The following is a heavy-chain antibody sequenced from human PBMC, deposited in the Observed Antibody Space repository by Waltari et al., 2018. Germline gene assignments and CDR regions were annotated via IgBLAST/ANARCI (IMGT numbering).Heavy chain of an antibody. D-gene: IGHD6-13*01. CDR3: ARVGIAAAAELDY. CDR2: IYHSGST. Sequence: QVQLQESGPGLVKPSGTLSLTCAVSGGSIGSSNWWSWVRQPPGKGLEWIGEIYHSGSTNYNPPLKSRVTISGDKSKNQFSLKLSSVTAADTAVYYCARVGIAAAAELDYWGQGTLVTVSS. V-gene: IGHV4-4*02. J-gene: IGHJ4*02. CDR1: GGSIGSSNW.